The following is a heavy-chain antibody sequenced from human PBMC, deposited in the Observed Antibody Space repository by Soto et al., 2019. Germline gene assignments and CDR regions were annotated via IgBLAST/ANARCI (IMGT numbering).Heavy chain of an antibody. CDR1: GFTFSSYW. D-gene: IGHD6-6*01. CDR3: ARDVRQLGGGYYYYYMDV. Sequence: GGSLRLSCAASGFTFSSYWMSWVRQAPGKGLEWVANIKQDGSEKYYGDSVKGRFTISRDNAKNSLYLQMNSLRAEDTAVYYCARDVRQLGGGYYYYYMDVWGKGTTVTVSS. V-gene: IGHV3-7*01. J-gene: IGHJ6*03. CDR2: IKQDGSEK.